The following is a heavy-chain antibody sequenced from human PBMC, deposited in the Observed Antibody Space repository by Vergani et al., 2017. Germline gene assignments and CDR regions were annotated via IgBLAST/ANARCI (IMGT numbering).Heavy chain of an antibody. CDR1: GFTFSSYW. CDR2: IKQEGSEK. Sequence: EVQLVESGGGLVQPGGSLRLSCAASGFTFSSYWMSWVRQAPGKGLEWVANIKQEGSEKYYVDSVKGRFTISRDNAKNSLYLQMNSLRAEDTAVYYCARDKKIIGAAGIRSYYYYMDVWGKGTTVTVSS. D-gene: IGHD6-13*01. J-gene: IGHJ6*03. V-gene: IGHV3-7*01. CDR3: ARDKKIIGAAGIRSYYYYMDV.